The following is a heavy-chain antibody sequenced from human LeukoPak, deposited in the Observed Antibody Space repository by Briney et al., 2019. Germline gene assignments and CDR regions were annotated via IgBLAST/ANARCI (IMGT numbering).Heavy chain of an antibody. V-gene: IGHV3-23*01. CDR3: ARHYDYVWGSYRSYYYYYMDV. J-gene: IGHJ6*03. Sequence: GGSLRLSCAASGFTFSTYAMSWVRQAPGKGLEWVSGISGSGDSTYYADSVKGRFTISRDNSKNTLYLQMNSLRAEDTAVYYCARHYDYVWGSYRSYYYYYMDVWGKGTTVTVSS. CDR2: ISGSGDST. CDR1: GFTFSTYA. D-gene: IGHD3-16*02.